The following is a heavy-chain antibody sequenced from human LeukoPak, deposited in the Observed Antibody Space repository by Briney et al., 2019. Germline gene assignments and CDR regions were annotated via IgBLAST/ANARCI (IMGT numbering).Heavy chain of an antibody. V-gene: IGHV3-64*04. CDR2: ISGNGVTT. CDR1: GFIFRISA. Sequence: GGSLRLSCSASGFIFRISAIHWVRQAPGKGLQYVSVISGNGVTTSYADSVKGRVTVSRDNSKNMVYLQMSSLRSDDTAVYYCARDGIAVPGELDYWGQGTLVTVSS. CDR3: ARDGIAVPGELDY. D-gene: IGHD6-19*01. J-gene: IGHJ4*02.